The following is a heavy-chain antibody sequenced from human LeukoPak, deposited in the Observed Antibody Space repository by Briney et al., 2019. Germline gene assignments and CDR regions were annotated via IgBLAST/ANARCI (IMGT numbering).Heavy chain of an antibody. D-gene: IGHD3-10*01. CDR2: ISSSSSYI. J-gene: IGHJ4*02. CDR3: ARAPYNPIYYGSAYFDY. V-gene: IGHV3-21*01. CDR1: GFTFSSYS. Sequence: PGGSLRLSCAASGFTFSSYSMNWVRQAPGKGLEWVSSISSSSSYIYYADSVKGRFTISRDNAKNSLYLQMNSLRAEDTAVYYCARAPYNPIYYGSAYFDYWGQGTLVTVSS.